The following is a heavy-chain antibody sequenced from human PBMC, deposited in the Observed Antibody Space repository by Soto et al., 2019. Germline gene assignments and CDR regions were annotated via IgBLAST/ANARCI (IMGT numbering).Heavy chain of an antibody. CDR2: ISYDGSNK. V-gene: IGHV3-30-3*01. Sequence: QVQLVESGGGVVQPGRSLRLSCAASGFTFSSYAMHWVRQAPGKGLEWVAVISYDGSNKYYADSVKGRFTISRDNSKNTLYRKMNSLRAEDTAVYYCARESDIVATNPTFDYWGQGTLVTVSS. CDR1: GFTFSSYA. J-gene: IGHJ4*02. D-gene: IGHD5-12*01. CDR3: ARESDIVATNPTFDY.